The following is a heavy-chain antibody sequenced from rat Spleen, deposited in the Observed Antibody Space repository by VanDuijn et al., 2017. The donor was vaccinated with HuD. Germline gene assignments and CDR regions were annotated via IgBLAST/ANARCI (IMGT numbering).Heavy chain of an antibody. Sequence: EVQLVESGGGLVQPGRSLKLSCAASGFTFSNYGMAWVRQAPKKGLEWVAYITYDGSSTYYRDSVKGRFTISRDNAENTVYLQMNSLRSEDTATYYCAKDLDYGPDYWGQGVMVTVSS. V-gene: IGHV5-29*01. CDR2: ITYDGSST. CDR3: AKDLDYGPDY. D-gene: IGHD1-11*01. CDR1: GFTFSNYG. J-gene: IGHJ2*01.